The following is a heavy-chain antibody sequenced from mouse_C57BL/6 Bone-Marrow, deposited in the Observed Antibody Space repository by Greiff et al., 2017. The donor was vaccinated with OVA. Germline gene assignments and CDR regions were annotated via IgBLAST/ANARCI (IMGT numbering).Heavy chain of an antibody. CDR3: ARYYGSSYGWYFDV. J-gene: IGHJ1*03. V-gene: IGHV1-18*01. Sequence: VQLQQSGPELVKPGASVKIPCKASGYTFTDYNMDWVKQSHGKRLEWIGDINPNNGGTIYNQKFKGKATLTVDKSSSTAYMELRSLTSEDTAVYYCARYYGSSYGWYFDVWGTGTTVTVSS. D-gene: IGHD1-1*01. CDR2: INPNNGGT. CDR1: GYTFTDYN.